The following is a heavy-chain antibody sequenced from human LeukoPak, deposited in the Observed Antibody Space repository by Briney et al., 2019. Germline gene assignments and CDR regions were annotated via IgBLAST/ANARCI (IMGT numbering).Heavy chain of an antibody. CDR2: ISGSGGST. D-gene: IGHD6-13*01. CDR1: GFTFSSYA. Sequence: PGGSLRLSCAASGFTFSSYAMSWVRQAPGKGLEWVSAISGSGGSTYYADSVKGRFTISRDNSKNTLYLQMNSLRAEDTAVYYCARDLTDSSSWYSFDYWGQGTLVTVSS. J-gene: IGHJ4*02. V-gene: IGHV3-23*01. CDR3: ARDLTDSSSWYSFDY.